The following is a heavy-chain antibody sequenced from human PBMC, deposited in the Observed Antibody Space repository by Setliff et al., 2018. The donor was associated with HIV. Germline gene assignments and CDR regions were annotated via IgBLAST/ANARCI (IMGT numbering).Heavy chain of an antibody. CDR2: TIPKFGTS. Sequence: ASVKVSCKASGGTFSSYAISWVRQAPGQGLEWMAGTIPKFGTSNYAHKFQGTMTITADESTSTAYMELTGLRSDDKAVYSCTKDGLAAGFSAFDIWGQGTMVTVSS. V-gene: IGHV1-69*13. CDR3: TKDGLAAGFSAFDI. CDR1: GGTFSSYA. J-gene: IGHJ3*02. D-gene: IGHD6-13*01.